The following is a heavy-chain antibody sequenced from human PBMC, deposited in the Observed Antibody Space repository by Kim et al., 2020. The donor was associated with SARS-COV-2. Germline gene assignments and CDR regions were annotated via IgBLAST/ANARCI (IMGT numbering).Heavy chain of an antibody. CDR2: INWNGGRT. V-gene: IGHV3-20*01. CDR1: GFTFDDYG. Sequence: GGSLRLSCAASGFTFDDYGMSWVRQAPGKGLEWVSGINWNGGRTGYADSVKGRFTISRDNAKNSLYLQMNSLRAEDTALYHCARARTTVVTPGMWFDPWGQGTLVTVSS. J-gene: IGHJ5*02. D-gene: IGHD4-17*01. CDR3: ARARTTVVTPGMWFDP.